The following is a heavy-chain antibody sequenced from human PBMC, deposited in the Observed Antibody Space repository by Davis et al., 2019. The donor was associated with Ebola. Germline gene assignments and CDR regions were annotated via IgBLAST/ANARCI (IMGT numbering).Heavy chain of an antibody. J-gene: IGHJ3*02. V-gene: IGHV1-58*01. Sequence: SAQVSCQASGFTLPSSAVQWVRQARGQRLAWIGWIVVGSGNTNYAQKFQERVTITRDMSTSTAYMELSSLRSEDTAVYYCAAAPGVVTPVGAFDIWGQGTMVTVSS. CDR2: IVVGSGNT. CDR3: AAAPGVVTPVGAFDI. CDR1: GFTLPSSA. D-gene: IGHD3-3*01.